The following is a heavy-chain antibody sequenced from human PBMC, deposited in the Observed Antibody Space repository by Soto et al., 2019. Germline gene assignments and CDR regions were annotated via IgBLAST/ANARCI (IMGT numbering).Heavy chain of an antibody. J-gene: IGHJ4*02. Sequence: ASVKVSCKTSGGTFSDNVISWVRQAPGQGLEWLGGILPFFGTVKHAQIFKGRLTITADQSSTTAWMELTSLTLDDTAVYYCARDRTEGGFGSPFEYWGQGTLVTVSS. CDR1: GGTFSDNV. D-gene: IGHD5-18*01. CDR3: ARDRTEGGFGSPFEY. V-gene: IGHV1-69*13. CDR2: ILPFFGTV.